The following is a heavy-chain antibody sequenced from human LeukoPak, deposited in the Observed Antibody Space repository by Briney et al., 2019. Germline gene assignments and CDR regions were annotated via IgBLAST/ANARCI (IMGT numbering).Heavy chain of an antibody. Sequence: GGSLRLSCAASGFTFSSYAMSWVRQAPGKGLEWVSVIYRRGDTDYADSVKGRFSVSRDSYGNTLYLQMNSLRGEDTAVYYCAKVYSARTYAFDMWGQGTVVSVSA. CDR2: IYRRGDT. J-gene: IGHJ3*02. V-gene: IGHV3-23*03. CDR3: AKVYSARTYAFDM. CDR1: GFTFSSYA. D-gene: IGHD6-6*01.